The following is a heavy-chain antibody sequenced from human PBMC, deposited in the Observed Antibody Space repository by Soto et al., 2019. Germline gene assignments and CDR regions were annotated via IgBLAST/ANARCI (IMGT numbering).Heavy chain of an antibody. CDR1: VGTFSRYS. CDR3: ARFPVSDLYRDY. CDR2: IIPIFGTA. V-gene: IGHV1-69*12. Sequence: QVQLVQSGAEVKKPGSSVKVSCQASVGTFSRYSISWVRQAPGQGLEWMGGIIPIFGTANYAQKFQGRVTSTADESTSTAYMELSRLRSEDTAVYYCARFPVSDLYRDYWGQGTLVTVSS. D-gene: IGHD2-2*02. J-gene: IGHJ4*02.